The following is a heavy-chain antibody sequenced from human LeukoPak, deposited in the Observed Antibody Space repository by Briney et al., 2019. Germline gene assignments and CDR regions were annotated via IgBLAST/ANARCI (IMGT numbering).Heavy chain of an antibody. V-gene: IGHV1-2*06. CDR2: INPNSGGT. CDR1: GYTFTGYY. J-gene: IGHJ5*02. D-gene: IGHD2-21*02. CDR3: ARVLAYCGGDCYSDGDNWFDP. Sequence: ASVKVSCKASGYTFTGYYMHWVRQAPGQGLEWMGRINPNSGGTNYAQKFQGRVTMTRDTSICTAYMELSRLRSDDTAVYYCARVLAYCGGDCYSDGDNWFDPWGQGTLVTVSS.